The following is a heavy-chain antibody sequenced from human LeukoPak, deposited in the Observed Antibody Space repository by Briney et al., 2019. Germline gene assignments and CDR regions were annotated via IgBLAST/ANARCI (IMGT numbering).Heavy chain of an antibody. CDR3: ARGRRYFDWLLFPPTRDFDY. V-gene: IGHV4-34*01. D-gene: IGHD3-9*01. CDR1: GGSFCGYY. Sequence: PSETLSLTCAVYGGSFCGYYWSWIRQPPGKGLEWIGEINHSGSTNYNPSLKNRVTISVDTSKNQFSLKLSSVTAADTAVYYCARGRRYFDWLLFPPTRDFDYWGQGTLVTVSS. CDR2: INHSGST. J-gene: IGHJ4*02.